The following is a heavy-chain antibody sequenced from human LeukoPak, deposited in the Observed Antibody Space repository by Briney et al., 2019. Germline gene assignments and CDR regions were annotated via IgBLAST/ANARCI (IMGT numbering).Heavy chain of an antibody. CDR3: APSYDSSGCD. CDR1: GFTFTSFW. Sequence: PGGSLRLSCKASGFTFTSFWMAWVRQAPGKGLEWVANIKQDGSLQHYAESVKGRFTISRDNAKNSLYLQMKNLRAEDTALYYCAPSYDSSGCDWGQGTLVTVSS. V-gene: IGHV3-7*01. J-gene: IGHJ4*02. D-gene: IGHD3-22*01. CDR2: IKQDGSLQ.